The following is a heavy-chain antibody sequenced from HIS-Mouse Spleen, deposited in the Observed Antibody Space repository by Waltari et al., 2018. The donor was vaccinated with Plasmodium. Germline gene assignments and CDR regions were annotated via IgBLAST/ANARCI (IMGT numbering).Heavy chain of an antibody. J-gene: IGHJ2*01. V-gene: IGHV4-34*01. D-gene: IGHD3-3*01. CDR3: ARVTSSGVYWYFDL. Sequence: QVQLQQWGAGLLKPSETLSLTCAVYGGSFSGYYWSWIRQPPGKGLEWIGEINHSGSTTYNPSLKRRVTISVDTSKNQFSLKLSSVTAADTAVYYCARVTSSGVYWYFDLWGRGTLVTVSS. CDR1: GGSFSGYY. CDR2: INHSGST.